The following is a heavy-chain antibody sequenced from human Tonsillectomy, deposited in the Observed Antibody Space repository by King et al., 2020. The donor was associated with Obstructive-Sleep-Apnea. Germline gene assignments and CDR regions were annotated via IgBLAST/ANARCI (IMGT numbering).Heavy chain of an antibody. CDR3: TTPVRGVPS. J-gene: IGHJ4*02. V-gene: IGHV3-15*01. CDR2: IKIKTDGGTT. Sequence: QLVQSGGGLVKPGGSLRLSCAASGFTFSNAWMRWVRQAPGKGLEWVGRIKIKTDGGTTDYAAPVKGRFTISRDDSKNTLYLQMNSLKTEDTAVYYCTTPVRGVPSWGQGTLVTVSS. D-gene: IGHD3-10*01. CDR1: GFTFSNAW.